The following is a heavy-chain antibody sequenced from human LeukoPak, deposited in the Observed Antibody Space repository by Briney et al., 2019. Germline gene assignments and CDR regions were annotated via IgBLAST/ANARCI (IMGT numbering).Heavy chain of an antibody. CDR1: GYTFTSYD. V-gene: IGHV1-8*01. CDR3: ARELSGSDDAFDI. Sequence: ASVKVSCKASGYTFTSYDINRVRQATGQGLEWMGWMNPNSGNTGYAQKFQGGVTMTRNTSISTAYMELSSLRSEDTAVYYCARELSGSDDAFDIWGQGTMVTVSS. D-gene: IGHD1-26*01. CDR2: MNPNSGNT. J-gene: IGHJ3*02.